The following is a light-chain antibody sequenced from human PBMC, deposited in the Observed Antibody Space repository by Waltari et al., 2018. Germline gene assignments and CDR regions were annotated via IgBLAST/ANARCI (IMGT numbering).Light chain of an antibody. CDR2: DVS. CDR1: SSDVGGYNY. V-gene: IGLV2-14*03. Sequence: QSALTQPASVSGSPGQSIPISCTGTSSDVGGYNYVSWYQQHPGKAPKLMIYDVSNRPSGVSNRFSGSKSGNTAFLTISGLQAGDEADYYCSSYTTSTTYVEFGGGTKLTVL. CDR3: SSYTTSTTYVE. J-gene: IGLJ2*01.